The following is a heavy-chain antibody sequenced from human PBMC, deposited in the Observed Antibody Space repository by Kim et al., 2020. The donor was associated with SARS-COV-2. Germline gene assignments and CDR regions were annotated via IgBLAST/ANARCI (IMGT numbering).Heavy chain of an antibody. CDR1: GYNFTNYW. D-gene: IGHD2-21*02. J-gene: IGHJ3*02. V-gene: IGHV5-51*01. Sequence: GESLKISCQGYGYNFTNYWIGWVRQMPGKGLEWLGSIYPADSYTTYRPSFQGQVTISADKSISTASLQWSSLKASDTAMYYCARFFCGGDCYPFDTFDIWGQGTMVTVSS. CDR2: IYPADSYT. CDR3: ARFFCGGDCYPFDTFDI.